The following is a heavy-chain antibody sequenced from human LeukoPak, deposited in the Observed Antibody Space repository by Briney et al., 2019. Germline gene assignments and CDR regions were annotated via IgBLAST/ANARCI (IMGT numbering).Heavy chain of an antibody. V-gene: IGHV1-2*02. CDR3: ARDRAATMIVVVITGFDY. D-gene: IGHD3-22*01. Sequence: GASVKVSCKASGYTFTGYYIHWVRQAPGQGLDWLGWINPNSGATSYARKFQGRVTMTRDTSISTAYMELSRLRSDDTAVYYCARDRAATMIVVVITGFDYWGQGTLVTVSS. CDR1: GYTFTGYY. J-gene: IGHJ4*02. CDR2: INPNSGAT.